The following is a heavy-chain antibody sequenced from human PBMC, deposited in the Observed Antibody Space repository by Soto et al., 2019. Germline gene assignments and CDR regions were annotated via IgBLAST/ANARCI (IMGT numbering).Heavy chain of an antibody. CDR2: IYHSGST. D-gene: IGHD2-15*01. Sequence: TLSLTCAVSGGSISSGGYPWSWIRQPPGKGLECIGYIYHSGSTYYNPSLKSRVNISVDRSKNQFSLKLSSVTAAETAVYYCARVAVVAAMNWFDPWGQGTLDTVTS. J-gene: IGHJ5*02. V-gene: IGHV4-30-2*01. CDR1: GGSISSGGYP. CDR3: ARVAVVAAMNWFDP.